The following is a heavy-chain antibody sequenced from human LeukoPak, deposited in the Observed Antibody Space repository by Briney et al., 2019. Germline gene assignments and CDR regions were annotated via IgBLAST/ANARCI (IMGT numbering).Heavy chain of an antibody. Sequence: PGGSLRLSCAASGFTFSSYGMHWVRQAPRKGLEWVSYISGTSSDIYNADSVKGRFTISRDNAKNSLYLQMNSLRDEDTAVYYCARDYIYASDIWGQGTMVTVSS. CDR3: ARDYIYASDI. J-gene: IGHJ3*02. CDR2: ISGTSSDI. CDR1: GFTFSSYG. D-gene: IGHD3-3*02. V-gene: IGHV3-48*02.